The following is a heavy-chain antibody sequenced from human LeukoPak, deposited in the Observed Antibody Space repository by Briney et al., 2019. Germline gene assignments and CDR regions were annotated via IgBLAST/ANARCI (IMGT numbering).Heavy chain of an antibody. CDR2: IYYGGST. Sequence: SETLSLTCTVSGGSISSSSCHWDWIRQSPGKGLEWIGNIYYGGSTYYNPSLQSRVTISVDTSKNQFSLKLGSVTAADTAVYYCARDRIVGVERPVDVWGQGTTVTVSS. CDR3: ARDRIVGVERPVDV. CDR1: GGSISSSSCH. V-gene: IGHV4-39*02. J-gene: IGHJ6*02. D-gene: IGHD1-26*01.